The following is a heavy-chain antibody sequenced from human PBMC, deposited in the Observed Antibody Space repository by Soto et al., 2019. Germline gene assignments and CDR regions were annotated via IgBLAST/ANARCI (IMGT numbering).Heavy chain of an antibody. Sequence: PSETLSLTCAVYGGSFSGYYWSWIRQPPGKGLEWIGEINHSGSTNYNPSLKSRVTISVDTSKNQFSLKLSSVTAADTAVYYCARGLYSSGWQRKPGVRYFDYWGQGTLVTVSS. CDR2: INHSGST. D-gene: IGHD6-19*01. CDR3: ARGLYSSGWQRKPGVRYFDY. CDR1: GGSFSGYY. J-gene: IGHJ4*02. V-gene: IGHV4-34*01.